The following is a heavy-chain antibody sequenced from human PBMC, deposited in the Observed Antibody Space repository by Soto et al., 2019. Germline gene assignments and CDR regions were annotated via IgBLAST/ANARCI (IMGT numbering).Heavy chain of an antibody. Sequence: QVQLVQSGAEVKKPGSSVKVSCKASGGTFSSYTISWVRQAPGQGLEWMGRIIPILGIANYAQKFQGRVTITADKSTSTAYRELSSLRSEDTAVYYCARNERGYSGYDFDYWGQGTLVTVSS. CDR3: ARNERGYSGYDFDY. V-gene: IGHV1-69*02. D-gene: IGHD5-12*01. CDR2: IIPILGIA. CDR1: GGTFSSYT. J-gene: IGHJ4*02.